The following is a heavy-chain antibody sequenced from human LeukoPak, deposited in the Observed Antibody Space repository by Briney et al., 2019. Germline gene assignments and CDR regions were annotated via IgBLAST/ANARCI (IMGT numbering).Heavy chain of an antibody. Sequence: SETLSLTCTVSGGSSSSGGYYWSWIRQHPGKGLEWIGFIYYSGSTYYNPSLMSRVTISVGTSQNQFSMKLSSVTAADTAVYYCARVNGDYFDHWGQGTLVTVSS. V-gene: IGHV4-31*03. D-gene: IGHD2-8*01. CDR3: ARVNGDYFDH. CDR2: IYYSGST. J-gene: IGHJ4*02. CDR1: GGSSSSGGYY.